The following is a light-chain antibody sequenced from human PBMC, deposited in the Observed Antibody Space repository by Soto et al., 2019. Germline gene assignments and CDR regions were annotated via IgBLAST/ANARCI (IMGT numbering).Light chain of an antibody. CDR2: GAS. Sequence: EIVLTQSPGTLSLSPGERATLSCRASQSVSSSYLAWYQQKPGQAPRLLIYGASSRATGIPDRFSGSGSGTDFPLTISRLEPEDFALYYCQQYGSSPPTFGQGTKVEIK. CDR1: QSVSSSY. CDR3: QQYGSSPPT. V-gene: IGKV3-20*01. J-gene: IGKJ1*01.